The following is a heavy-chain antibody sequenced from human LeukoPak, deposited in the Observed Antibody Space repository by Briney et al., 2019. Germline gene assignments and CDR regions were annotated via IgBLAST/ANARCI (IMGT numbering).Heavy chain of an antibody. J-gene: IGHJ4*02. Sequence: MTSETLSLTCTVSGGSMSSYYWSWIRQPAGKGLEWIGRMYLSGETNYNPSLKSRVTMSLDTSKNHFSLKLTSATAADTAVYYCASGIQWTGNNYWGQGTLVTVSS. D-gene: IGHD3/OR15-3a*01. CDR3: ASGIQWTGNNY. V-gene: IGHV4-4*07. CDR2: MYLSGET. CDR1: GGSMSSYY.